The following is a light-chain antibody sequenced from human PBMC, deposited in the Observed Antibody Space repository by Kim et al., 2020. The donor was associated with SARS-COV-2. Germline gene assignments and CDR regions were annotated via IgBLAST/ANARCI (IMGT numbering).Light chain of an antibody. Sequence: YVSRGERATLSRSDTQTGPVRFAWYEEKSAQAPTPVLYDVPNRARGIPDRFSGSGSGTEFTLTLSSLESEDFAVYYCQQYHNYYTFGKGTKLEI. V-gene: IGKV3-15*01. CDR3: QQYHNYYT. CDR2: DVP. J-gene: IGKJ2*01. CDR1: QTGPVR.